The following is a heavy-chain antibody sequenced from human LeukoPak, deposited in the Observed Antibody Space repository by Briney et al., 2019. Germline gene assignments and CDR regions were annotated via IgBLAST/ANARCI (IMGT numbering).Heavy chain of an antibody. V-gene: IGHV3-11*05. Sequence: GGSLRLSCAASGFTFSDYYMSWIRQAPGKGLEWVSYISSSSSYTNYADSVKGRFTISRDNAKNSLYLQMKSLRAEDTAVYYCARDRALPDSWFDPWGQGTLVTVSS. CDR1: GFTFSDYY. D-gene: IGHD1-14*01. J-gene: IGHJ5*02. CDR3: ARDRALPDSWFDP. CDR2: ISSSSSYT.